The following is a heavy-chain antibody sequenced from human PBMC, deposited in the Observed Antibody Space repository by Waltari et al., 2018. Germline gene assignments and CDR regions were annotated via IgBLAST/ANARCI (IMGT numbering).Heavy chain of an antibody. Sequence: QVQLVQSGAEVKKPGSSVKVSCKASGGPFSSYASSWVRQAPGQGLERMGGIIPIFGTANYAQKFQGRVTITADESTSTAYMELSSLRSEDTAVYYCARNAGPGSGPGNSFLGGWGQGTLVTVSS. V-gene: IGHV1-69*01. CDR2: IIPIFGTA. CDR1: GGPFSSYA. D-gene: IGHD3-10*01. J-gene: IGHJ4*02. CDR3: ARNAGPGSGPGNSFLGG.